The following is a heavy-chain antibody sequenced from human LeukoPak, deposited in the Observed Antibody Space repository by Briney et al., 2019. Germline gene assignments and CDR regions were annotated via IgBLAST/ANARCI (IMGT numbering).Heavy chain of an antibody. CDR1: GYTFTGYY. CDR3: ARDRYCSSTSCYNFDY. Sequence: ASVKVSCKASGYTFTGYYMHWVRQAPGQGLEWMGWINPNGGGTNYAQKFQGRVTMTRDTSTSTAYMELSRLRSDDTAVYYCARDRYCSSTSCYNFDYWGQGTLVTVSS. J-gene: IGHJ4*02. CDR2: INPNGGGT. V-gene: IGHV1-2*02. D-gene: IGHD2-2*02.